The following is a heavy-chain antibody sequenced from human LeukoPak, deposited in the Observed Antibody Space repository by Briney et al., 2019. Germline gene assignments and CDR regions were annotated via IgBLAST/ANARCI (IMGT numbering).Heavy chain of an antibody. D-gene: IGHD1/OR15-1a*01. CDR1: GFMFDDYG. Sequence: PGGSLRLSCAASGFMFDDYGMSWVRQAPGKGLEWVSGINWNGGRTGYADSVKGRFTISRDNAKNSLYLQMNSLRAEDTALYYCARWNNDWEFDYWGQGTLVSVSS. J-gene: IGHJ4*02. CDR2: INWNGGRT. CDR3: ARWNNDWEFDY. V-gene: IGHV3-20*04.